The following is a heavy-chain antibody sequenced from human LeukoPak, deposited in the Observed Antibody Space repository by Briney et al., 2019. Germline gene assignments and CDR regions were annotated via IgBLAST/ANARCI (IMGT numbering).Heavy chain of an antibody. Sequence: GESLKISCAASGFTFSSYWMHWVRQAPGKGLVWVSRINSDGSYTTYADSVKGRFTISRDNAKNTVYLQMNSLRADDTAVYYCARDRGYSGYGTYYYYMDVWGKGTTVTVSS. CDR2: INSDGSYT. CDR3: ARDRGYSGYGTYYYYMDV. J-gene: IGHJ6*03. V-gene: IGHV3-74*01. D-gene: IGHD5-12*01. CDR1: GFTFSSYW.